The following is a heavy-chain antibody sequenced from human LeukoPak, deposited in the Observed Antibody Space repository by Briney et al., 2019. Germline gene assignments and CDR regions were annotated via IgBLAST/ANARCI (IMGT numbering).Heavy chain of an antibody. V-gene: IGHV3-23*01. Sequence: PGGSLRLSCAASGFTFSTYAMSWVRQAPGKGLEWVSGISGSGDTTYYADSVKGRFTISRDNSKNTLCLQMNSLRAEDTAVYYCAKDLSKGCSGGSCYKTIFDYWGQGTLVTVSS. D-gene: IGHD2-15*01. J-gene: IGHJ4*02. CDR1: GFTFSTYA. CDR3: AKDLSKGCSGGSCYKTIFDY. CDR2: ISGSGDTT.